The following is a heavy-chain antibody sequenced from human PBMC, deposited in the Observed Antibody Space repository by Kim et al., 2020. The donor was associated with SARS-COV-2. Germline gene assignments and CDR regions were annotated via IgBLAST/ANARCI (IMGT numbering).Heavy chain of an antibody. CDR1: GFTFSSYA. J-gene: IGHJ4*02. CDR3: AKDTPLYYDILTGYYTKYYFDY. CDR2: ISGSGGST. V-gene: IGHV3-23*01. D-gene: IGHD3-9*01. Sequence: GGSLRLSCAASGFTFSSYAMSWVRQAPGKGLEWVSAISGSGGSTYYADSVKGRFTISRDNSKNTLYLQMNSLRAEDTAVYYCAKDTPLYYDILTGYYTKYYFDYWGQGTLVNVSS.